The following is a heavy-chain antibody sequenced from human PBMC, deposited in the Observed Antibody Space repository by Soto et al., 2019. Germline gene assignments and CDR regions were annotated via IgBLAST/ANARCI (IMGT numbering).Heavy chain of an antibody. J-gene: IGHJ3*02. D-gene: IGHD1-20*01. Sequence: PSETLSLTCAVSGGSISSGGYSWSWIRQPPGKGLEWIGYIYHSGSTYYNPSLKSPVTISVDRSKNQFSLKLSSVTAAATAVYYCARDRGITGNAFDIWGQGTMVTVSS. CDR1: GGSISSGGYS. V-gene: IGHV4-30-2*01. CDR3: ARDRGITGNAFDI. CDR2: IYHSGST.